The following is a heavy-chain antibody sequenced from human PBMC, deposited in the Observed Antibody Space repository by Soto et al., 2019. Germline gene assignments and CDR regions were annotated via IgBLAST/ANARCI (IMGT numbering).Heavy chain of an antibody. CDR3: ARSPRVIVTAKGTLDF. Sequence: QVQLVQSGGEVKKPGASVKVSCKASGYTFTTFGITWVRQVPGQGLEWLGWISTSTGNTNYAQNLQGRVTLTTDTSTRTAYMELRSLTSEDTAVYYCARSPRVIVTAKGTLDFWGQGTLITVSS. CDR1: GYTFTTFG. D-gene: IGHD2-21*02. CDR2: ISTSTGNT. V-gene: IGHV1-18*04. J-gene: IGHJ4*02.